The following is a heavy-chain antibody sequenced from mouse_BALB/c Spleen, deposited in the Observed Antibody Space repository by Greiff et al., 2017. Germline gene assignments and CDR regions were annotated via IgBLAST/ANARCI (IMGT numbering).Heavy chain of an antibody. Sequence: EVNLVESGGGLVQPGGSRKLSCAASGFTFSSFGMHWVRQAPEKGLEWVAYISSCSSTTYYADTVKGRFTISGDNPKNTLFLQVTSLRSEDTAMYYGAREGQYYGDDDFDYWGQGTTLTVSS. D-gene: IGHD2-2*01. J-gene: IGHJ2*01. CDR1: GFTFSSFG. V-gene: IGHV5-17*02. CDR2: ISSCSSTT. CDR3: AREGQYYGDDDFDY.